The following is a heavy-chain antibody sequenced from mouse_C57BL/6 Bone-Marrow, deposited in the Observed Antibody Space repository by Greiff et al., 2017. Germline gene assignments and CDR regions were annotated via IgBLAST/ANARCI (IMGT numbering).Heavy chain of an antibody. D-gene: IGHD2-4*01. CDR3: ARSDYVYAMDY. CDR1: GYTFTSYG. J-gene: IGHJ4*01. Sequence: VQLQESGAELARPGASVKLSCKASGYTFTSYGISWVKQRTGQGLEWIGEIYPRSGNTYYNEKFKGKATLTADKSSSTAYMELRSLTSEDSAVYFCARSDYVYAMDYWGQGTSVTVSS. CDR2: IYPRSGNT. V-gene: IGHV1-81*01.